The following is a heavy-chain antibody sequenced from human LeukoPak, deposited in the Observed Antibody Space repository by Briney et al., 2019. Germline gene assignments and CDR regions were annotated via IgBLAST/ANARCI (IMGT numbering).Heavy chain of an antibody. V-gene: IGHV3-30-3*01. CDR3: ARAARSTYPMGYGMDV. CDR2: VSSDGSKK. Sequence: GGSLRLSCVASGFILSSYSVHWVRQAPGKGLEWVAVVSSDGSKKFYADSVKGRFTISRDNSKNTLYLQMNSLRAEDTAVYYCARAARSTYPMGYGMDVWGQGTTVTVSS. CDR1: GFILSSYS. D-gene: IGHD2-2*01. J-gene: IGHJ6*02.